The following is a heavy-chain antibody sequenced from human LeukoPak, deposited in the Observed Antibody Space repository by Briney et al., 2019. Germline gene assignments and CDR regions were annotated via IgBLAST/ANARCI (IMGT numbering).Heavy chain of an antibody. CDR1: GFTFSSFA. Sequence: PGGSLRLSCAASGFTFSSFAMSWVRQAPGKGLEWVSTISGSGGSTYYADSVKGRFTISRDNSKNTLYLQMNSLRAEDTAVYYCAKVRASWTYYYDSSGYLHWGQGTLVTVSS. CDR2: ISGSGGST. CDR3: AKVRASWTYYYDSSGYLH. J-gene: IGHJ4*02. D-gene: IGHD3-22*01. V-gene: IGHV3-23*01.